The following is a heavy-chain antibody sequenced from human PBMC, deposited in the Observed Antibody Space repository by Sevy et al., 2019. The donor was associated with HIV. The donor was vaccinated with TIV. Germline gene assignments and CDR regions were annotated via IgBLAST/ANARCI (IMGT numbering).Heavy chain of an antibody. CDR1: GYTFTSYD. CDR3: ARFSAMPTVTTLGWIYSYYYGMDV. D-gene: IGHD4-17*01. Sequence: SSVKVSCKASGYTFTSYDINWVRQATGQGLEWMGWMNPNSGNTGYAQKFQGGVTMTRNTSISTADMELGSLRSEETAVSYCARFSAMPTVTTLGWIYSYYYGMDVWGKGTTLTVSS. V-gene: IGHV1-8*01. CDR2: MNPNSGNT. J-gene: IGHJ6*04.